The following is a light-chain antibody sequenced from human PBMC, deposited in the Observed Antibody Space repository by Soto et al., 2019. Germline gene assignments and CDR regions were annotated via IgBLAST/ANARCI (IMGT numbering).Light chain of an antibody. V-gene: IGKV3-20*01. Sequence: EIVLTQSPGTLSLSPGERATLSCRASESVSNDHLAWYQRKPGQAPRLLIYGASYRATDIPYRFSGSGPGTDFTLTIARLEAEVFAGYTFPQYGTTPPTFALGTKVEIK. CDR3: PQYGTTPPT. CDR1: ESVSNDH. J-gene: IGKJ4*01. CDR2: GAS.